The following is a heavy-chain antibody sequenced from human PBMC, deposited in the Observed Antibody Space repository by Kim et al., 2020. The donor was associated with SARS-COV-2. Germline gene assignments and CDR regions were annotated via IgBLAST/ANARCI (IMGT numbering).Heavy chain of an antibody. D-gene: IGHD1-7*01. CDR3: ARRSGTTGSFDY. V-gene: IGHV4-59*01. J-gene: IGHJ4*02. Sequence: YHPPLKSRVTISVATSKNQFSLKLSSVTAADTAVYYCARRSGTTGSFDYWGQGTLVTVSS.